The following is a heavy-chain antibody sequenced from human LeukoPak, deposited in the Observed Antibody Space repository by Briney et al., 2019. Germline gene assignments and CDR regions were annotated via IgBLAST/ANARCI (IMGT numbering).Heavy chain of an antibody. CDR2: IGNGGDT. CDR1: GFPFRSYD. J-gene: IGHJ5*02. CDR3: ARGSSLGFDP. V-gene: IGHV3-13*04. Sequence: PGGSLRLSCAASGFPFRSYDLHWARQATGKGLEWVSSIGNGGDTYYSGSVKGRFTISRENAKNSLYLQMNSLRAGDTAVYYCARGSSLGFDPWGQGTLVTVSS.